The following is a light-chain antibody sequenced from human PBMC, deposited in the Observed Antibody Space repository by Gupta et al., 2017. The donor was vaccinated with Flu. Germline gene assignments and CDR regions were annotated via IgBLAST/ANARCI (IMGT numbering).Light chain of an antibody. CDR1: QYITDW. Sequence: PSTLSASVGDRVTITCRTSQYITDWLAWYQQKPGKAPKVLIYKASRVQSGVPSRFSGSGHGTEFTLTINSLQSDDFGTYYCQLENEYGFTFGHGTKVDIK. CDR3: QLENEYGFT. J-gene: IGKJ3*01. CDR2: KAS. V-gene: IGKV1-5*03.